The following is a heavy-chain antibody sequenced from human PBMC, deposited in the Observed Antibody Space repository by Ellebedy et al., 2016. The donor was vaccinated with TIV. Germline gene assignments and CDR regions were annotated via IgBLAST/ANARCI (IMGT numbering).Heavy chain of an antibody. CDR3: ARRGSYGDYAVQINNWFDR. CDR1: GFSFRSYW. J-gene: IGHJ5*02. D-gene: IGHD3-16*01. CDR2: IYQDGSEK. Sequence: PGGSLRLSCAAFGFSFRSYWMSWVRQAPGKGLEWVANIYQDGSEKYYVDSVKGRFTISRDNAKNSLYLQMNSLRVEDTAVYYCARRGSYGDYAVQINNWFDRWGQGTLVTVYS. V-gene: IGHV3-7*01.